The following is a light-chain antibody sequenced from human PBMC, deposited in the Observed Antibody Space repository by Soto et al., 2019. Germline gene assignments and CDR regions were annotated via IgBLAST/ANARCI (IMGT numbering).Light chain of an antibody. CDR2: AAS. Sequence: DIQMTQSPSSLSASVGDIVTITCRASQSISSYLNWYQQKPGKAPKLLIYAASSLQSGVPSRFSGSGSGTDFTLTISSLQPEDFATYYCQQSYRSPPTFGQGTKVDIK. V-gene: IGKV1-39*01. J-gene: IGKJ1*01. CDR1: QSISSY. CDR3: QQSYRSPPT.